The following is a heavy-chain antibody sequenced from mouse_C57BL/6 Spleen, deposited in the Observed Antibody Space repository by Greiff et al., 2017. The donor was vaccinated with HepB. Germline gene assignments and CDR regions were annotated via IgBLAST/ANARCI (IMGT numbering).Heavy chain of an antibody. V-gene: IGHV1-69*01. CDR1: GYTFTSYW. J-gene: IGHJ4*01. Sequence: QVQLQQPGAELVKPGASVKVSCKASGYTFTSYWMHWVKQRPGQGLEWIGEIDPSDSYTNYNQKFKGKSTLTVDKSSSTAYMQLNSLTSEDSAVYYCARWGGLSNYYAMDYWGQGTSVTVSS. D-gene: IGHD2-5*01. CDR2: IDPSDSYT. CDR3: ARWGGLSNYYAMDY.